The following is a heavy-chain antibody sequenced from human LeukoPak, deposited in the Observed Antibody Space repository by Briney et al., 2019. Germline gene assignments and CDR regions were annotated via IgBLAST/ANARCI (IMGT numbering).Heavy chain of an antibody. D-gene: IGHD6-19*01. V-gene: IGHV4-59*08. CDR1: GGSITSYY. Sequence: SETLSLTCTVSGGSITSYYGNWIRQPPGKGLEWIGYIYYSGSTNYNPSLKSRVTTSVDTSKNQFSLKLNSVTAADTAVYYCAGALYSSGWFGIFDPWGQGTLVTVSS. J-gene: IGHJ5*02. CDR3: AGALYSSGWFGIFDP. CDR2: IYYSGST.